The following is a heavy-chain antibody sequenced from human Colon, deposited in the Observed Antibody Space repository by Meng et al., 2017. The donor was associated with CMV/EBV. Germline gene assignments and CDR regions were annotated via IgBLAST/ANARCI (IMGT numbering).Heavy chain of an antibody. CDR1: GFTFSSHD. V-gene: IGHV3-13*01. Sequence: GGSLRLSCAASGFTFSSHDMHWVRQGPGNSLEWLSVITTAGDTYYADSVKGRFTISRENAKNSLYLHLTSLRAGDTGVYYCAASIAGTTRFYYWGQGALVTVSS. CDR2: ITTAGDT. D-gene: IGHD1-7*01. J-gene: IGHJ4*02. CDR3: AASIAGTTRFYY.